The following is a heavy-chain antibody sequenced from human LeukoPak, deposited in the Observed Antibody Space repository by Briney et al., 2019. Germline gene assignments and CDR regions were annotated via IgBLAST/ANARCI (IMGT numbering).Heavy chain of an antibody. D-gene: IGHD3-10*01. CDR1: GGAFISYA. CDR2: IIPIFGTA. J-gene: IGHJ4*02. Sequence: GASVKVSCKASGGAFISYAISWVRQAPGQGLEWMGGIIPIFGTANYAQKFQGRVTITADESTSTAYMELSSLRSEDTAVYYCARGSYYYGSGSYYRIDYWGQGTLVTVSS. CDR3: ARGSYYYGSGSYYRIDY. V-gene: IGHV1-69*13.